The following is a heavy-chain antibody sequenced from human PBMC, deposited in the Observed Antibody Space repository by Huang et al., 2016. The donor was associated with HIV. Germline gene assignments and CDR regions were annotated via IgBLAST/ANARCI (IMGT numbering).Heavy chain of an antibody. V-gene: IGHV5-51*01. CDR2: IYPRDSET. Sequence: EVLLVQSGAELKGPGEALKISCKASGYGFSSYWIGWVRQKPGKGLEWMGIIYPRDSETKDSPSFDGQVTISADKSTRTAYLQWESLKAPDTAIYFCARQVDGFRSHFDFWGQGTLVSVSS. CDR1: GYGFSSYW. D-gene: IGHD5-18*01. CDR3: ARQVDGFRSHFDF. J-gene: IGHJ4*02.